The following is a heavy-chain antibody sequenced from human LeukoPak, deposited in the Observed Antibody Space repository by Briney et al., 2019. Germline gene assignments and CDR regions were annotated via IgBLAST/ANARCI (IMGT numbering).Heavy chain of an antibody. V-gene: IGHV3-21*01. CDR2: ISSSSSYI. J-gene: IGHJ3*02. Sequence: PGGSLRLSCAASGFTFSSYSMNWVRQAPGKGLEWVSSISSSSSYIYYADSVKGRFTISRDNAKNSLYLQMNSLRAEDTAVYYCARGGVVEYAFDIWGQGTMVTVSS. CDR3: ARGGVVEYAFDI. D-gene: IGHD2-2*01. CDR1: GFTFSSYS.